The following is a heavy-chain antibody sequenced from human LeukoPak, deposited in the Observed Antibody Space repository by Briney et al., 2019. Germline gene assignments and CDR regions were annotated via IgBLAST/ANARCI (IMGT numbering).Heavy chain of an antibody. CDR3: ARARRLYGDYEGPFDY. Sequence: GGSMRLSCAASGFSVSTTYMSWVRQTPEKGLQWVSAISGSGGSTYYADSMKGRFTVSRDNAKNSLYLQMNSLRAEDTAVYYCARARRLYGDYEGPFDYWGQGTLVTVSS. J-gene: IGHJ4*02. D-gene: IGHD4-17*01. V-gene: IGHV3-23*01. CDR1: GFSVSTTY. CDR2: ISGSGGST.